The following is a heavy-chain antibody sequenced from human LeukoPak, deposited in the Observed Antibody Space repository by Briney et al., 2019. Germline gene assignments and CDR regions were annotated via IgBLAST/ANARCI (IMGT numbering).Heavy chain of an antibody. CDR3: ARDLGNWNYGSCYFDP. D-gene: IGHD1-7*01. J-gene: IGHJ5*02. V-gene: IGHV3-33*01. CDR2: TWYVGTKK. CDR1: ALTLSSLG. Sequence: PAGCLTPSSAPYALTLSSLGFDWDSPAPGKGREWVAATWYVGTKKYHADSVKGRFTISRDDSKNTLYLQMNSLRADDTAVYHCARDLGNWNYGSCYFDPWGQGTLVTVSS.